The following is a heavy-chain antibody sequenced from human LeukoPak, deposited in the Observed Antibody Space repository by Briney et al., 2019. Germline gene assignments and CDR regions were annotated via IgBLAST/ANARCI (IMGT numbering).Heavy chain of an antibody. CDR3: VRSLDY. J-gene: IGHJ4*02. CDR2: IAGSDGFT. CDR1: GFPFSSYA. V-gene: IGHV3-23*01. Sequence: GGSLRLSCAASGFPFSSYAMNWVRQAPGKGLEWVSVIAGSDGFTQYADSVKGRFTISRDNSKNTVYLQMNRLRVEDTALYYCVRSLDYWGQGTLVTVSS.